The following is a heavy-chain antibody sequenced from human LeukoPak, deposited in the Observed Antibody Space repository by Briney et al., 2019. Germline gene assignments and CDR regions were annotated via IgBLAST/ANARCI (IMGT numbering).Heavy chain of an antibody. CDR2: IKQDGSEK. J-gene: IGHJ4*02. V-gene: IGHV3-7*01. CDR1: GFTFSTYW. Sequence: GGSLRLSCAASGFTFSTYWMTWVRQAPGKGLEWVANIKQDGSEKNYVDSVKGQFTISRDNAKNTLYLQMNSLRADDTAVYYCVTQWDYWGQGTLVTVSS. D-gene: IGHD4-23*01. CDR3: VTQWDY.